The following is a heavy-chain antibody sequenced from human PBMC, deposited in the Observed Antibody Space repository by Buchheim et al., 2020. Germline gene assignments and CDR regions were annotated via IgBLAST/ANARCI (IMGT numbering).Heavy chain of an antibody. D-gene: IGHD5-24*01. CDR3: AKGGDGYNKGFDY. J-gene: IGHJ4*02. Sequence: QVQLVESGGGVVQPGRSLRLSCAASGFTFSSYGMHWVRQAPGKGLEWVAVISYDGSNKYYADSVKGRFTISRDNSQNTLYLQMNSLRAEDTTVYYCAKGGDGYNKGFDYWGQGTL. CDR2: ISYDGSNK. V-gene: IGHV3-30*18. CDR1: GFTFSSYG.